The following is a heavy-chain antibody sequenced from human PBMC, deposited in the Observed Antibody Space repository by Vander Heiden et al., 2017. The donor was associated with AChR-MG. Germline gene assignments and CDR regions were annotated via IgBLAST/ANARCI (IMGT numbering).Heavy chain of an antibody. CDR2: IIPIFGTA. Sequence: QVQLVQSGAEVKKPGSSVQVSCKASGGTFSSYAISWVRQAPGQGLEWMGGIIPIFGTANYAQKFQGRVTITADESTSTAYMELSSLRSEDTAVYYCARAVTYYYDSSGHSYYFDYWGQGTLVTVSS. V-gene: IGHV1-69*01. J-gene: IGHJ4*02. D-gene: IGHD3-22*01. CDR1: GGTFSSYA. CDR3: ARAVTYYYDSSGHSYYFDY.